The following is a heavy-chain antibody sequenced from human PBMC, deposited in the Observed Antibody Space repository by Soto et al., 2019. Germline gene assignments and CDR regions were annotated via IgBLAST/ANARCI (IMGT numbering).Heavy chain of an antibody. V-gene: IGHV5-51*01. Sequence: GESLKISCKNSGFSFINYWIAWVRQMPGKGLEWMGIIFLGDSDTRYSPSFQGQVTISADKSIGTAFVQWSSLKASDTAIYYCARLGVTRGFDIWGQGTMVTVSS. CDR2: IFLGDSDT. CDR3: ARLGVTRGFDI. J-gene: IGHJ3*02. D-gene: IGHD2-21*02. CDR1: GFSFINYW.